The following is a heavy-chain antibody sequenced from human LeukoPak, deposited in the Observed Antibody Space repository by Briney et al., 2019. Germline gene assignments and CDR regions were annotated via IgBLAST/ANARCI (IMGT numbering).Heavy chain of an antibody. CDR1: GYTFTSYG. J-gene: IGHJ5*02. CDR3: ARMKRRTIFGVVTLSPWFDP. D-gene: IGHD3-3*01. V-gene: IGHV1-18*01. Sequence: GASVKVSCKASGYTFTSYGISWVRQAPGQGLEWMGWISAYNGNTNYAQKLQGRVTMTTDTSTSTAYMELSSLRSEDTAVYYCARMKRRTIFGVVTLSPWFDPWGQGTLVTVSS. CDR2: ISAYNGNT.